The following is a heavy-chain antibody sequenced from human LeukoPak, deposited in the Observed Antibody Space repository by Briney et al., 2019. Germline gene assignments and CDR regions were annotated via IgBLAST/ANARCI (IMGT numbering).Heavy chain of an antibody. V-gene: IGHV4-39*07. D-gene: IGHD1-26*01. Sequence: PSETLSLTCIVSGGSISSSSYYWGWIRQPPGKGLEWIGSIHYSGSTYYNPSLKSRVTISVDTSKNQFSLKLSSLTAADTAVYYCARDGRYYYAFDIWGQGTMVTVSS. CDR3: ARDGRYYYAFDI. CDR1: GGSISSSSYY. CDR2: IHYSGST. J-gene: IGHJ3*02.